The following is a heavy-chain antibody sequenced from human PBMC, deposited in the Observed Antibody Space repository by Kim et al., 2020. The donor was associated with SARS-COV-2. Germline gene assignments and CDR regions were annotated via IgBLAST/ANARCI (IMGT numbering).Heavy chain of an antibody. J-gene: IGHJ4*02. Sequence: YNDYTESVKSRININPDTSKNQFSLQLNSVTPEDTAVYYCARGSLFSDYWGQGTLVTVSS. V-gene: IGHV6-1*01. D-gene: IGHD3-10*01. CDR3: ARGSLFSDY. CDR2: YN.